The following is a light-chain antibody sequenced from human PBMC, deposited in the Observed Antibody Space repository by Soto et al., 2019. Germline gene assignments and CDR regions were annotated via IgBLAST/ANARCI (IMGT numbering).Light chain of an antibody. CDR1: QSISTW. J-gene: IGKJ2*02. V-gene: IGKV1-5*01. CDR3: QQYSNYPRT. CDR2: DVS. Sequence: DIQMTQSPSTLSASVGDRVTITCRASQSISTWLAWYQQRPGKAPNLLIFDVSTLEGGVPSRFSGGASGTDFTLTISSLQPDDSATNYCQQYSNYPRTFGQGTKLEI.